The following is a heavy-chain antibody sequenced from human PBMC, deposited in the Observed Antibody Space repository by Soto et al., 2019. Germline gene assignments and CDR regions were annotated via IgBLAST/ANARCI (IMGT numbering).Heavy chain of an antibody. CDR1: GFALSTTGLG. CDR3: ARRLPRGYQQWVCFDY. V-gene: IGHV2-5*01. J-gene: IGHJ4*02. CDR2: IYWNDDK. D-gene: IGHD6-19*01. Sequence: QITLKESGPTLVQPTQTITLTCTFSGFALSTTGLGVGWIRQPPGKALEWLALIYWNDDKRYSPSLRSRLTITQDTSKNQVVLTMTHMDPVDTATYYCARRLPRGYQQWVCFDYCGQGPLVPVSS.